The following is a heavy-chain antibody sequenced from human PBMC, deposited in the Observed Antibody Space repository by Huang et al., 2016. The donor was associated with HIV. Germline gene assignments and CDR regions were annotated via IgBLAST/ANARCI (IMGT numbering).Heavy chain of an antibody. CDR3: ARDRFGWIQPTEPFYI. V-gene: IGHV3-48*01. D-gene: IGHD5-18*01. J-gene: IGHJ3*02. Sequence: EEQLVESGGGLVTPGGSLRLSCAVSGFSLSRYSMHWVRQAPGKGLEWVSYISSSSSTMHYADSVKGRFTISRDNAKNLLYLQMHSLRAEGTAIYYCARDRFGWIQPTEPFYIWGQGTLVSVSS. CDR2: ISSSSSTM. CDR1: GFSLSRYS.